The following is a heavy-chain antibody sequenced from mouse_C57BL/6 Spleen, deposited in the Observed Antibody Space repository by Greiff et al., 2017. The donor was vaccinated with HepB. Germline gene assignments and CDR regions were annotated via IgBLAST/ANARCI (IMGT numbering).Heavy chain of an antibody. D-gene: IGHD5-1*01. J-gene: IGHJ1*03. CDR1: GYSITSGYY. CDR3: AREGITYRFDV. V-gene: IGHV3-6*01. Sequence: EVQRVESGPGLVKPSQSLSLTCSVTGYSITSGYYWNWIRQFPGNKLEWMGYISYDGSNNYNPSLKNRISITRDTSKNQFFLKLNSVTTEDTATYYCAREGITYRFDVWGTGTTVTVSS. CDR2: ISYDGSN.